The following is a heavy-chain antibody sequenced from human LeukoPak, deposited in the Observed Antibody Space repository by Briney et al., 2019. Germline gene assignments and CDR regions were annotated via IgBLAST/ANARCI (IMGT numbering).Heavy chain of an antibody. V-gene: IGHV3-23*01. D-gene: IGHD6-19*01. J-gene: IGHJ4*02. Sequence: PGGSLRLSCAASGFTFITDAINWVRQAPGKGLEWVSLIRGSGDMILYADSVKGRFAISRDNSRNTLYLQMNSLRVEDTAIYYCARRSKSSSVWYYFDYWGQGTLVTVSS. CDR1: GFTFITDA. CDR3: ARRSKSSSVWYYFDY. CDR2: IRGSGDMI.